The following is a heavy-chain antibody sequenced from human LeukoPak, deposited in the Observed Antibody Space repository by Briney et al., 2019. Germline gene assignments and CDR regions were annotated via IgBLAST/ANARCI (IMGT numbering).Heavy chain of an antibody. Sequence: SETLSLTCTVSGGSISSGSYYWSWIRQPAGKGLEWIGRIYTSGSTNYNPSLKSRVTISVDTSKNQFSLKLSSVTAADTAVYYCARVTVPAAIYYYYMDVWGKGTTVTVSS. D-gene: IGHD2-2*01. J-gene: IGHJ6*03. CDR1: GGSISSGSYY. CDR3: ARVTVPAAIYYYYMDV. CDR2: IYTSGST. V-gene: IGHV4-61*02.